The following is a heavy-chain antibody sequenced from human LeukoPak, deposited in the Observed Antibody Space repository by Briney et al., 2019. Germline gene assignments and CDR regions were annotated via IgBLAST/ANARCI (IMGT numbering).Heavy chain of an antibody. V-gene: IGHV3-11*01. CDR3: AREDIVVVVAATTPAFDI. J-gene: IGHJ3*02. Sequence: GGSLRLSCAASGFTFSDYYMSWIRQAPGKGLEWVSYISSSGSTIYYADSVKGRFTISRDNAKNSLYLRMNSLRAEDTAVYYCAREDIVVVVAATTPAFDIWGQGTMVTVSS. CDR1: GFTFSDYY. D-gene: IGHD2-15*01. CDR2: ISSSGSTI.